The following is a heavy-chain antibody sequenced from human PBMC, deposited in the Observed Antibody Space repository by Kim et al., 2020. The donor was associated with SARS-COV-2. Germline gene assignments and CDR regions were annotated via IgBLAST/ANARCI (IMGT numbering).Heavy chain of an antibody. CDR3: ARLGYDFWSGYLQDAFDI. CDR1: GGSISSSSYY. CDR2: IYYSGST. J-gene: IGHJ3*02. Sequence: SETLSLTCTVSGGSISSSSYYWGWIRQPPGKGLEWIGSIYYSGSTYYNPSLKSRVTISVDTSKNQFSLKLSSVTAADTAVYYCARLGYDFWSGYLQDAFDIWGQGTMVTVSS. D-gene: IGHD3-3*01. V-gene: IGHV4-39*01.